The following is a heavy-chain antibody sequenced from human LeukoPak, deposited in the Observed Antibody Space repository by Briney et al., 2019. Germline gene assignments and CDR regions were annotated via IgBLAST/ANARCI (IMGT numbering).Heavy chain of an antibody. V-gene: IGHV4-39*01. CDR2: IYYSGST. J-gene: IGHJ4*02. D-gene: IGHD4-17*01. CDR3: ASVKLLHTVTTRRGPYYFDY. Sequence: PSETLSLTCTVSGGSISSSSYYWGWIRQPPGKGLEWIGSIYYSGSTYYNPSLKSRVTISVDTSKNQFSLKLSSVTAADTAVYYCASVKLLHTVTTRRGPYYFDYWGQGTLVTVSS. CDR1: GGSISSSSYY.